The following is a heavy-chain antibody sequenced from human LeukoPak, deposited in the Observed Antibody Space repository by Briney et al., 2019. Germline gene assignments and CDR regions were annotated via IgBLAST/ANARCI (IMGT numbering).Heavy chain of an antibody. CDR1: GFTFSSYS. CDR2: INWNGGST. V-gene: IGHV3-20*01. J-gene: IGHJ6*02. Sequence: GGSLRLSCAASGFTFSSYSMNWVRQAPGKGLEWVSGINWNGGSTGYADSVKGRFTISKDNAKNSLYLQMNSLRAEDTALYHCARNNGMDVWGQGTTVIVSS. CDR3: ARNNGMDV.